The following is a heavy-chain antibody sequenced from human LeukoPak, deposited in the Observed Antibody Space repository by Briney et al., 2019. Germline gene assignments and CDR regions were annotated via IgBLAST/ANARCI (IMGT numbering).Heavy chain of an antibody. D-gene: IGHD6-19*01. J-gene: IGHJ4*02. CDR1: GFTFSSYA. CDR3: AKTTTGYSSGRFPGWPVDY. CDR2: IFGSGGST. Sequence: GGSLRLSCAASGFTFSSYAMYWVRQAPGKGLEWVSGIFGSGGSTHYADSVKDRFTISRDNSKNTVYLQMNSLRAEDTAVYYCAKTTTGYSSGRFPGWPVDYWGQGTLVTVSS. V-gene: IGHV3-23*01.